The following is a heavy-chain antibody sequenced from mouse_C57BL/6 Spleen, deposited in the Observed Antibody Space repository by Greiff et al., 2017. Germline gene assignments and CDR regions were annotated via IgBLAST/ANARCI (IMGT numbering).Heavy chain of an antibody. V-gene: IGHV1-72*01. D-gene: IGHD2-5*01. CDR3: ARESNCLFAY. J-gene: IGHJ3*01. Sequence: QVQLQQPGAELVKPGPSVKLSCKASGYTFTSYWMHWVKQTPGRGLEWMGRIAPNSGGTKYNEKFKSKATLTVDKPSSTAYMQLNSLTSEDSEVAYCARESNCLFAYWGQGTLVTVSA. CDR2: IAPNSGGT. CDR1: GYTFTSYW.